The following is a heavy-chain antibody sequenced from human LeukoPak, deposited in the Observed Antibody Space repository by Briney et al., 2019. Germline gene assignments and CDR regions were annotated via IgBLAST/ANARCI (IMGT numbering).Heavy chain of an antibody. Sequence: GGSLSLSYASWVLTFSTRYMIGASQAPGKGLEWVSVIYSGGRTYYADSVKGRFTVSRDNSKNTLYLQMNSLRSEDTAVYYCARIPAVAGLFDYWGQGTLVTVSS. CDR1: VLTFSTRY. CDR3: ARIPAVAGLFDY. D-gene: IGHD6-19*01. CDR2: IYSGGRT. J-gene: IGHJ4*02. V-gene: IGHV3-66*01.